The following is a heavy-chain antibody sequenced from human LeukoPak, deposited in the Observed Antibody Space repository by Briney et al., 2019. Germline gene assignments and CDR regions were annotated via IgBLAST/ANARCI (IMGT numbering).Heavy chain of an antibody. CDR1: GGSISSYY. J-gene: IGHJ4*02. CDR2: IYYSGST. Sequence: SETLSLTCTVSGGSISSYYWSWIRQPPGKGLEWIGYIYYSGSTNYNPSLKSRVTISVDTSKNQFSLKLSSVTAADTAVYYCARGTYYYDSSGYYYFDYWGQGTLVTVSS. V-gene: IGHV4-59*01. CDR3: ARGTYYYDSSGYYYFDY. D-gene: IGHD3-22*01.